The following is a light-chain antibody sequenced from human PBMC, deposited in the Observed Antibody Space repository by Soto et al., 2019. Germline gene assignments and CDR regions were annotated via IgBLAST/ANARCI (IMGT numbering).Light chain of an antibody. Sequence: DVVMTQSPLSLPVTLGQPASISCRSIQSLVYSDGNTYLNWFQQRSGQSPRRLIYKVSNRDSGVPDRFSGSGSGTVFTLKISRVEAEDVGVYYCMQGTHWPITFGQGTRLEIK. CDR2: KVS. J-gene: IGKJ5*01. CDR3: MQGTHWPIT. V-gene: IGKV2-30*01. CDR1: QSLVYSDGNTY.